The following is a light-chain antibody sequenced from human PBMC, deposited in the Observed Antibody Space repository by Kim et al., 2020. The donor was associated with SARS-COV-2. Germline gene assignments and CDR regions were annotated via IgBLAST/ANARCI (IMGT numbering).Light chain of an antibody. CDR1: NIGSKS. J-gene: IGLJ2*01. V-gene: IGLV3-21*04. Sequence: APGKTARVTWGGNNIGSKSVHWYQQKPGQAPVLVIYYDSDRTSGIPERFSGSNSGNTATLTISRVEAGDEADYYCQVWDSNSDHVVFGGGTQLTVL. CDR2: YDS. CDR3: QVWDSNSDHVV.